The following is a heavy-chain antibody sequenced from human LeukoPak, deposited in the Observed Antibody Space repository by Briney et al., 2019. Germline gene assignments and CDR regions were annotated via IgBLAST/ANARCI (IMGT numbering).Heavy chain of an antibody. Sequence: PGGSLRLSCAASGFTLSSYAMSSVRPAPGKGLEWVSAIIGSGVSTYYADSVKSRFTISRDNSKNTLYLQMNSLRAEDTAVYYCAKERCSSTSCYGGYSYWGQGTLVTVSS. D-gene: IGHD2-2*01. V-gene: IGHV3-23*01. CDR3: AKERCSSTSCYGGYSY. CDR1: GFTLSSYA. J-gene: IGHJ4*02. CDR2: IIGSGVST.